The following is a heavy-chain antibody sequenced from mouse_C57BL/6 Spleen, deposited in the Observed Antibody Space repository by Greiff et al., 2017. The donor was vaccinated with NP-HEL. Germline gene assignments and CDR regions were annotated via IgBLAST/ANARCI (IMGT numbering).Heavy chain of an antibody. D-gene: IGHD1-1*01. J-gene: IGHJ3*01. CDR3: APYYGSSSAWFAY. CDR1: GFNIKDYY. V-gene: IGHV14-2*01. CDR2: LDPEDGET. Sequence: EVQVVESGAELVKPGASVKLSCTASGFNIKDYYMHWVKQRTEQGLEWIGRLDPEDGETKYAPKFQGKATITADTSSNTAYLQLSSLTSEDTAVYYCAPYYGSSSAWFAYWGQGTLVTVSA.